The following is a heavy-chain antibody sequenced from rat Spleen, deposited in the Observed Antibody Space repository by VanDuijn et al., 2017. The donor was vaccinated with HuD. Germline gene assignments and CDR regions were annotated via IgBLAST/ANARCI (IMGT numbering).Heavy chain of an antibody. CDR3: AVSGYGY. CDR1: GFTFSNYY. J-gene: IGHJ2*01. CDR2: ISTGGGNT. D-gene: IGHD4-3*01. Sequence: EVQLVESGGGLVQPGRSMKLSCAASGFTFSNYYMAWVRQAPTKGLECVASISTGGGNTYYRDSVKGRFTISRDNAKSTLYLQMNSLRSEDTATYYCAVSGYGYWGQGIMVIVSS. V-gene: IGHV5-25*01.